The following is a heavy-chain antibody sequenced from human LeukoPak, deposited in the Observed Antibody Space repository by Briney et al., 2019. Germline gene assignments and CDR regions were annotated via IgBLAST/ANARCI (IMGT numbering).Heavy chain of an antibody. Sequence: GGSLRLSCAASGFTFSSYSMNWVRQAPGKGLEWVSSISSSSSYIYYADSLKGRFTISRDNAKNSMYLQMNSLRAEDTALYYCARSASVPGGFYFDYWGQGTLVTVSS. CDR3: ARSASVPGGFYFDY. V-gene: IGHV3-21*01. CDR2: ISSSSSYI. J-gene: IGHJ4*02. D-gene: IGHD3-10*01. CDR1: GFTFSSYS.